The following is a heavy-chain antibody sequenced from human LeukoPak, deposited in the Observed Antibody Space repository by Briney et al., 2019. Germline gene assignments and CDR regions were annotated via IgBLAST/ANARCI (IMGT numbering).Heavy chain of an antibody. CDR3: ARSSWSFEYSDY. CDR2: IYYSGST. V-gene: IGHV4-39*01. Sequence: SETLSLTCTVSGGSISSSSYYWGWIRQPPGKGLEWIGSIYYSGSTYYNPSLKSRVTTSVDTSKNQFSLKLSSVTAADTAVYYGARSSWSFEYSDYWGQGTLVTVSS. CDR1: GGSISSSSYY. D-gene: IGHD6-13*01. J-gene: IGHJ4*02.